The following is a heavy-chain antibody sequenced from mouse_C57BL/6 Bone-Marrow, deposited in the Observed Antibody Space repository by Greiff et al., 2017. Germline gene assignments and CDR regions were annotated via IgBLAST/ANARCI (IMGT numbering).Heavy chain of an antibody. Sequence: VQLQQSGAELAKPGASVKLSCKASGYTFTSYWMHWVKQRPGQGLEWIGYINPSSGYTKYNQKFKDKATLTADKSSIAAYMQLSSLTYEDSAVYYCATYYSGDFDYWGQGTTLTVSS. CDR3: ATYYSGDFDY. CDR1: GYTFTSYW. J-gene: IGHJ2*01. D-gene: IGHD2-12*01. CDR2: INPSSGYT. V-gene: IGHV1-7*01.